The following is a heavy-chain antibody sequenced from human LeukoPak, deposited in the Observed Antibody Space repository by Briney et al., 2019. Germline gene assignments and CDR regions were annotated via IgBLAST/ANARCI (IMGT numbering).Heavy chain of an antibody. D-gene: IGHD6-19*01. CDR1: GYTFTGYY. V-gene: IGHV1-2*02. CDR3: ARDLAGGWPGQVYNYYYYYGMDV. CDR2: INPNSGGT. J-gene: IGHJ6*02. Sequence: ASVKVSCKASGYTFTGYYMHWVRQAPGQGLEWMGWINPNSGGTNYAQKFQGRVTMTRDTSISTAYMELSRLRSDDTAVYYSARDLAGGWPGQVYNYYYYYGMDVWGQGTTVTASS.